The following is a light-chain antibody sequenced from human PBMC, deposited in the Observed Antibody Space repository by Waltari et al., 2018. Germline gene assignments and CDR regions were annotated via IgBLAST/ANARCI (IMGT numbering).Light chain of an antibody. CDR3: AAWDDSLSGVV. CDR2: RNN. CDR1: SSNIGRNY. J-gene: IGLJ2*01. Sequence: QSVLTQPPSASGTPGQRVTISCSGSSSNIGRNYVYWYQQLPGTAPKLLIYRNNQRPSGVPDRFSGSKAGTSASLAISGLRSEDDADYYCAAWDDSLSGVVFGGGTKLTVL. V-gene: IGLV1-47*01.